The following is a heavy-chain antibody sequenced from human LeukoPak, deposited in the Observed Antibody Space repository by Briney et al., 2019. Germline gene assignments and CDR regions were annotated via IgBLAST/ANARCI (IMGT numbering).Heavy chain of an antibody. CDR2: IYYSGST. CDR3: TRELPGNYYYYYYMDV. Sequence: PSETLSLTCTVSGGSISSYYWSWIRQPPGKGLEWIGYIYYSGSTNYNPSLKSRVTISVDTSKNQFSLKLSSVTAADTAVYYCTRELPGNYYYYYYMDVWGKGTTVTVSS. D-gene: IGHD2-15*01. V-gene: IGHV4-59*01. CDR1: GGSISSYY. J-gene: IGHJ6*03.